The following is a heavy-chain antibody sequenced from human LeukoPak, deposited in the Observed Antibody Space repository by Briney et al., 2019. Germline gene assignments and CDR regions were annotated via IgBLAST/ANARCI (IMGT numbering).Heavy chain of an antibody. D-gene: IGHD4-4*01. CDR1: GFTFSSYD. Sequence: GGSLRLSCAASGFTFSSYDMHWVRQATGKGLEWVSAIGTAGDTYYPGSVKGRFTISRENAKNSLYLQMNSLRAGDTAVYYCARELTTVSGNYYYGMDVWGQGTTVTVSS. J-gene: IGHJ6*02. CDR3: ARELTTVSGNYYYGMDV. CDR2: IGTAGDT. V-gene: IGHV3-13*01.